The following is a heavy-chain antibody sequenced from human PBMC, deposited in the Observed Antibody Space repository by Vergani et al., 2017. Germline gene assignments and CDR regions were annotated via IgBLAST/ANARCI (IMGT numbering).Heavy chain of an antibody. CDR1: GGSVSSGSYY. CDR3: ARGPTTVTFDY. V-gene: IGHV4-61*01. CDR2: IDYSGST. J-gene: IGHJ4*02. D-gene: IGHD4-17*01. Sequence: QVQLQESGPGLVKPSETLSLTCTVSGGSVSSGSYYWSWLRQPPGKGLEWIGYIDYSGSTNYNPSLKSRVPISVDTSKNQVSRKLSSGTAAATAVYYCARGPTTVTFDYWGQGTLVTVSS.